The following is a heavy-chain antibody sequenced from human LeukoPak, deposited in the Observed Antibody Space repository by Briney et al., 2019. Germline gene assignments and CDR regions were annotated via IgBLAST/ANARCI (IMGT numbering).Heavy chain of an antibody. V-gene: IGHV3-23*01. CDR3: ARGLGSSWVDPFDY. CDR1: GFTFSSYA. CDR2: ISGSGGST. D-gene: IGHD6-13*01. Sequence: GGSLRLSCAASGFTFSSYAMNWVRQAPGKGLEWVSAISGSGGSTYYADSVKGRFTISRDNAKNTLYLQMNSLRAEDTAVYYCARGLGSSWVDPFDYWGQGTLVTVSS. J-gene: IGHJ4*02.